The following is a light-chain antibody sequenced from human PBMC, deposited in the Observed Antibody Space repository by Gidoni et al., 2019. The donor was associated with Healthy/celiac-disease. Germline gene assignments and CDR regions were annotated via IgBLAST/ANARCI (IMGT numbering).Light chain of an antibody. CDR3: QQYNSYPCT. CDR1: QSISSW. Sequence: DMQMTQAPSTLSASVGDRVTITCRASQSISSWLAWYQQKPGNAPKLLIYKASSLERGVPSRFSGSGSGTDFTLTISSLQPDDFATYYCQQYNSYPCTFGQGTKVEIK. V-gene: IGKV1-5*03. CDR2: KAS. J-gene: IGKJ1*01.